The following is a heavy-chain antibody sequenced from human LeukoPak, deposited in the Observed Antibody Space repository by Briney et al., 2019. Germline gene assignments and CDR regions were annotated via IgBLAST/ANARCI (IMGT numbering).Heavy chain of an antibody. CDR1: GGSISSYY. CDR2: IYYSGST. CDR3: ARETYYYDSSGYSTSTMDV. D-gene: IGHD3-22*01. V-gene: IGHV4-59*01. J-gene: IGHJ6*02. Sequence: ASETLSLTCTVSGGSISSYYWSWIRQPPGKGLEWIGYIYYSGSTNYNPSLKSRVTILVDTSKNQFSLKLSSVTAADTAVYYCARETYYYDSSGYSTSTMDVWGQGTTVTVSS.